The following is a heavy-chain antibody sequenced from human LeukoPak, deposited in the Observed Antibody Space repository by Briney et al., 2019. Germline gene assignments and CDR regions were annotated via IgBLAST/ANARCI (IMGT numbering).Heavy chain of an antibody. CDR1: GGSISSYY. J-gene: IGHJ5*02. D-gene: IGHD3-22*01. CDR2: IYYSGST. CDR3: ERDADDSSVGWFDP. Sequence: SETLSLTCTVSGGSISSYYWSWIRQPPGKGLEWIGYIYYSGSTNYNPSLKSRVTISVDTSKNQFSLKLSSVTAADTAVYYCERDADDSSVGWFDPWGQGTLVTVSS. V-gene: IGHV4-59*01.